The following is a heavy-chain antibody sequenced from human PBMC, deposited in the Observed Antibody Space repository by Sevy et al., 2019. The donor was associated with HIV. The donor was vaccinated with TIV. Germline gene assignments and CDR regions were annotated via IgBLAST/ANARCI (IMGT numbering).Heavy chain of an antibody. D-gene: IGHD1-26*01. J-gene: IGHJ3*02. Sequence: GGSLRLSCAASGFTFSSHAMSWVRQAPGKGLEWVSSISGSGGATYYADSVKGRFTISRDNSKNTLYLQVNSLRAEDTAIYYCAKDTTRLMVGPTPDTFDIWGQGTMVTVSS. CDR2: ISGSGGAT. CDR3: AKDTTRLMVGPTPDTFDI. V-gene: IGHV3-23*01. CDR1: GFTFSSHA.